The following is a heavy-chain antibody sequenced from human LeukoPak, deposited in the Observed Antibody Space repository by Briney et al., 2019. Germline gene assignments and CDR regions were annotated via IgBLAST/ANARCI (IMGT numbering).Heavy chain of an antibody. CDR1: GFTFSSYA. CDR2: ISGSGGST. Sequence: GGSLRLSCAASGFTFSSYAMSWVRQAPGKGLEWVSAISGSGGSTYYADSVKGRFTISRDNSKNTLYLQMNSLRAEDTSVYYCXXXXXXXXXXXXDVWGQGTTVTVSS. J-gene: IGHJ6*02. CDR3: XXXXXXXXXXXXDV. V-gene: IGHV3-23*01.